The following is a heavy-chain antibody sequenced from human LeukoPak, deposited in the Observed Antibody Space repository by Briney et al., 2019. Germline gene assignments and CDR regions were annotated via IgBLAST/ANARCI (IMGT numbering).Heavy chain of an antibody. CDR3: AKKGGALGYLDS. CDR1: GFIFSNFD. D-gene: IGHD2-15*01. Sequence: VGSLRLSCVASGFIFSNFDVAWVRQAPGKGLEWVSVISLSDGTIHYADSVKGRFVISRDNSKNTLYLQMSGLRVEDTALYYCAKKGGALGYLDSWGQGTLVTVSS. J-gene: IGHJ4*02. V-gene: IGHV3-23*01. CDR2: ISLSDGTI.